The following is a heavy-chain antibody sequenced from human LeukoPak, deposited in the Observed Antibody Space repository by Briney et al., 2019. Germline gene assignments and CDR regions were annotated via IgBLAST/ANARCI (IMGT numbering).Heavy chain of an antibody. Sequence: PSETLSLTCTVSGYSISSGYYWGWIRQPPGKGLEWIGSIFHSGSPYYSPSLKSRVTISVDTSKNQFSLKLSSVTAADTAVYYCARGHAFDIWGQGTLVTVSS. CDR3: ARGHAFDI. V-gene: IGHV4-38-2*02. CDR2: IFHSGSP. CDR1: GYSISSGYY. J-gene: IGHJ3*02.